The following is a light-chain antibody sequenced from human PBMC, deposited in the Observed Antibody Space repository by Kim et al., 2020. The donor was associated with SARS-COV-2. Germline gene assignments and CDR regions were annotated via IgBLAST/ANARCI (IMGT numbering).Light chain of an antibody. CDR1: QGISNY. CDR2: AAS. CDR3: PELDSYPSYTYN. Sequence: DIQLTQSPSFLSASVGDRVTITCRARQGISNYLAWYQQKPGKAPKLLIYAASTLQSGVPSRFSGSGSGTEFSLTINTLKPEDVATYYCPELDSYPSYTYNFGHGTKMEI. V-gene: IGKV1-9*01. J-gene: IGKJ2*01.